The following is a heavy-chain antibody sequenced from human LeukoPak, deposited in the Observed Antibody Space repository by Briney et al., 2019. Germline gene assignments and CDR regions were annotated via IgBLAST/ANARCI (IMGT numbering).Heavy chain of an antibody. J-gene: IGHJ4*02. CDR2: ISWNSGSI. D-gene: IGHD2-15*01. CDR1: GFTFDDYA. Sequence: PGRSLRLSCAASGFTFDDYAMHWVRHAPGKGLEWVSGISWNSGSIGYADSVKGRFTISRDNAKNSLYLQMNSLRAEDTALYYCAKDRKYCSGGSCYRVGFDYWGQGTLVTVSS. CDR3: AKDRKYCSGGSCYRVGFDY. V-gene: IGHV3-9*01.